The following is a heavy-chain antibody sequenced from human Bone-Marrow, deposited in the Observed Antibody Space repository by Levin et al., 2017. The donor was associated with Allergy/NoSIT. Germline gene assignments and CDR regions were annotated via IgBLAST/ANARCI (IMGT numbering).Heavy chain of an antibody. V-gene: IGHV1-2*02. CDR3: AREKGVGSGSYYNFPLDY. J-gene: IGHJ4*02. Sequence: EASVKVSCKASGYTFTGYYMHWVRQAPGQGLEWMGWINPNSGGTNYAQKFQGRVTMTRDTSISTAYMELSRLRSDDTAVYYCAREKGVGSGSYYNFPLDYWGQGTLVTVSS. CDR1: GYTFTGYY. CDR2: INPNSGGT. D-gene: IGHD3-10*01.